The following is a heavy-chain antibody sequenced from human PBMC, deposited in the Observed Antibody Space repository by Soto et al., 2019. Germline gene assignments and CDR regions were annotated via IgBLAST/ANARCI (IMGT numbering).Heavy chain of an antibody. V-gene: IGHV3-33*01. J-gene: IGHJ3*02. CDR2: IWYDGSNK. D-gene: IGHD2-15*01. Sequence: GGSLRLSCAASGFTFSSYGMHWVRQAPGKGLEWVAVIWYDGSNKYYADSVKGRLTISRDNSKNTLYLQMNSLRAEDTAVYYCASGGNGGYDAFDIWGQGTMVTVSS. CDR3: ASGGNGGYDAFDI. CDR1: GFTFSSYG.